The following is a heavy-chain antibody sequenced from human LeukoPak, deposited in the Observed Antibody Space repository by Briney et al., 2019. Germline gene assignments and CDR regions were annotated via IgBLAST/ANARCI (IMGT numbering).Heavy chain of an antibody. Sequence: SQTLSLTCTVSGGSISSGSYYWSWIRQPAGKGLEWIGYIYYSGSTNYNPSLKSRVTISVDTSKNQFSLKLSSVTAADTAVYYCARVTGPRELFGESPLYMDVWGKGTTVTISS. CDR2: IYYSGST. V-gene: IGHV4-61*10. J-gene: IGHJ6*03. CDR1: GGSISSGSYY. D-gene: IGHD3-10*02. CDR3: ARVTGPRELFGESPLYMDV.